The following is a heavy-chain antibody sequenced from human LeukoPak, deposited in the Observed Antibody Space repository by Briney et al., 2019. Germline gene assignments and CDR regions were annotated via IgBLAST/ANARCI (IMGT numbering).Heavy chain of an antibody. CDR3: ARDAAGYSSPPGVWFDP. V-gene: IGHV3-23*01. D-gene: IGHD6-19*01. CDR2: ISGAGGST. CDR1: GFTFSGYA. J-gene: IGHJ5*02. Sequence: PGGSLRLSCAASGFTFSGYAMTWVRQAPGKGLEWVSAISGAGGSTYYADSVKGRFTISRANSKNTLYLQMNSLRVEDTALYYCARDAAGYSSPPGVWFDPWGQGTLVTVSS.